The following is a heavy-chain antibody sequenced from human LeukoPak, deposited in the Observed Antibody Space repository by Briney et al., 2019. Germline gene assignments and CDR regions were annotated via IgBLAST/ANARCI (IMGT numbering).Heavy chain of an antibody. Sequence: GGSLRLSCAASGFTFSSYWMHWVRQAPGEALMWVSRIKSDGSSTTYADSVKGRFTISRDNAKNTLYLQMNSLRAEDTAVYYCSRDSLSSCGGDCYSGLDVWAKGPRSPSP. CDR2: IKSDGSST. CDR3: SRDSLSSCGGDCYSGLDV. D-gene: IGHD2-21*02. V-gene: IGHV3-74*01. CDR1: GFTFSSYW. J-gene: IGHJ6*02.